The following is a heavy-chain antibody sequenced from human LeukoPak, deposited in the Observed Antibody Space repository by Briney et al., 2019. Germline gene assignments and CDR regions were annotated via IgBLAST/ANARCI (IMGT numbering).Heavy chain of an antibody. J-gene: IGHJ6*02. V-gene: IGHV3-48*01. CDR3: ARDSRIAAAGSYYYYYGMDV. CDR2: ISSSSSTI. CDR1: GFTFSSYS. Sequence: PGGSLRLSCAASGFTFSSYSMNWVRQAPGKGLEWVSYISSSSSTIYYADSVKGRFTISRDNAKNSLYLQMNSLRAEDTAVYYCARDSRIAAAGSYYYYYGMDVWGQGTTVTVSS. D-gene: IGHD6-13*01.